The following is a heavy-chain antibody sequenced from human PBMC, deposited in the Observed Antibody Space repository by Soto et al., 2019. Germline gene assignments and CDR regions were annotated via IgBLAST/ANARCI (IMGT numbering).Heavy chain of an antibody. CDR2: ITSHSNYI. D-gene: IGHD7-27*01. CDR1: GFTFSNYN. CDR3: ARDRMLPGVDWRLWFFDL. Sequence: EVQLVESGGGLVKPGGSLRLSCAASGFTFSNYNVNWVRQAPGKGLEWVSPITSHSNYINYGDSVKGRFTISRDNAKNSLYLQMNSLRAEDTAVYYCARDRMLPGVDWRLWFFDLWGRGTLVTVSS. V-gene: IGHV3-21*01. J-gene: IGHJ2*01.